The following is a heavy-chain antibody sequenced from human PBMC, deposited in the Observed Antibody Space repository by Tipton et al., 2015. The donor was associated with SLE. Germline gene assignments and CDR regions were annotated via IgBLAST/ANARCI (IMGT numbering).Heavy chain of an antibody. J-gene: IGHJ3*01. CDR2: IFYSGST. V-gene: IGHV4-31*03. CDR3: AREVNVVSDSDAFDV. D-gene: IGHD2-21*01. Sequence: TLSLTCTVSGGSIISGGYYWSWIRQHPGKGLEWIGYIFYSGSTYYNPSLKSRTTISVDRSKNQFSLNLTSVTAADAAVYYCAREVNVVSDSDAFDVWGQGTMVTVSS. CDR1: GGSIISGGYY.